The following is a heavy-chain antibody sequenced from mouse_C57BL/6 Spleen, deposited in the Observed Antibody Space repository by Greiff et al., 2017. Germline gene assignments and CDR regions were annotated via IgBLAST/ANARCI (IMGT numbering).Heavy chain of an antibody. CDR2: INPNYGTT. Sequence: EVQLQQSGPELVKPGASVKISCKASGYSFTDYNMNWVKQSTGKSLEWIGVINPNYGTTSYNQKFKGKATLTVDQSSSTAYMQLNSLSSEDSAVYYCARSGGNYPYWYFDVWGTGTTVTVSS. D-gene: IGHD2-1*01. J-gene: IGHJ1*03. V-gene: IGHV1-39*01. CDR1: GYSFTDYN. CDR3: ARSGGNYPYWYFDV.